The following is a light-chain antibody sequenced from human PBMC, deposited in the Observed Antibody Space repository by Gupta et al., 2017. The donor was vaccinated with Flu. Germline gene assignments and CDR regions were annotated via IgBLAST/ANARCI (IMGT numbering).Light chain of an antibody. V-gene: IGLV2-14*01. J-gene: IGLJ3*02. CDR3: CSYTNTNTLVV. CDR1: SSGVGGYKD. CDR2: EVS. Sequence: ITISRTGTSSGVGGYKDVCWYRQHPGEAPKLMIFEVSRPPAVVARCFSGTKSGNTASLTVSGLQAADEAYYYCCSYTNTNTLVVFGGGTKLTVL.